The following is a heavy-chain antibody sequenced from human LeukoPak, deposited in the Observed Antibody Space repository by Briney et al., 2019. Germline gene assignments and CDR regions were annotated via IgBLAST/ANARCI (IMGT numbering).Heavy chain of an antibody. CDR3: MGGSGSYYGLDP. V-gene: IGHV3-49*04. D-gene: IGHD3-10*01. J-gene: IGHJ5*02. CDR1: GFTFSSYA. Sequence: GGSLRLSCAASGFTFSSYAMSWVRQAPGKGLEWVGFIRSKTYGGTTEYAASVKGRFTISRDDSKSIAYLQMNSLKTEDTAVYYCMGGSGSYYGLDPWGQGTLVTVSS. CDR2: IRSKTYGGTT.